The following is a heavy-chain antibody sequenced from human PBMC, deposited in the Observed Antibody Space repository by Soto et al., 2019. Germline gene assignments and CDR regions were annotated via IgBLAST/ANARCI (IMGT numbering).Heavy chain of an antibody. D-gene: IGHD1-26*01. CDR3: AREGPKGYFGIEP. CDR1: GGLISGGGYF. J-gene: IGHJ1*01. Sequence: KPSETLSLTCAVSGGLISGGGYFWTWIWQPPGKGLEWIGYMYHSGTPLYTPSLKSRATIPIDLSKTQFSLNRASETAADTAVYYGAREGPKGYFGIEPWGQGTLVTVSS. CDR2: MYHSGTP. V-gene: IGHV4-30-2*01.